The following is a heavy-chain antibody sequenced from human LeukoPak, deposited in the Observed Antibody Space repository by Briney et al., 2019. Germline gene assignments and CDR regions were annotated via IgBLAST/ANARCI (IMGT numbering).Heavy chain of an antibody. Sequence: GGSLRLSCAASGFTFSSYWMSWVRQAPGKGLEWVANIKQDGSEKYYVDSVKGRFTISRDNAKNSLYLQMNSLRAEDTAVYYCARDRSTIFFEIFAFDIWGQGTMVTVSS. CDR1: GFTFSSYW. CDR2: IKQDGSEK. D-gene: IGHD3-9*01. CDR3: ARDRSTIFFEIFAFDI. V-gene: IGHV3-7*01. J-gene: IGHJ3*02.